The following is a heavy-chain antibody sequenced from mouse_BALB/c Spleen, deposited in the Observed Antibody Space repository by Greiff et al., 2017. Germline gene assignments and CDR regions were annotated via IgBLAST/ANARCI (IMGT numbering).Heavy chain of an antibody. CDR1: GFTFSSYG. V-gene: IGHV5-6*01. D-gene: IGHD2-12*01. CDR3: ARRRETTYYFDY. Sequence: EVQVVESGGDLVKPGGSLKLSCAASGFTFSSYGMSWVRQTPDKRLEWVATISSGGSYTYYPDSVKGRFTISRDNAKNTLYLQMSSPKSEDTAMYYCARRRETTYYFDYWGQGTTLTVSS. CDR2: ISSGGSYT. J-gene: IGHJ2*01.